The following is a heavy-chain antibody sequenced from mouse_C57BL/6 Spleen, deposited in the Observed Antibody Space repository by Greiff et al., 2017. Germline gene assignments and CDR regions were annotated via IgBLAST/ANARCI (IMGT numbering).Heavy chain of an antibody. J-gene: IGHJ1*03. Sequence: EVMLVESGGGLVKPGGSLKLSCAASGFTFSSYAMYWVLQTPEKRLEWVATISDGGSYTYYPDNVKGRCTISRDNSKNNLYLQMIHLKSEDTAMYYCARGTSAYFDVWGTGTTVTVSS. D-gene: IGHD3-3*01. CDR1: GFTFSSYA. V-gene: IGHV5-4*03. CDR3: ARGTSAYFDV. CDR2: ISDGGSYT.